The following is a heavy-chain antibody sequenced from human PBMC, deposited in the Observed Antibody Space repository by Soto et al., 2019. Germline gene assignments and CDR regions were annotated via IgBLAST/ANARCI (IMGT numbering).Heavy chain of an antibody. CDR2: IYTSGST. CDR1: GGSISSYY. Sequence: ASETLSLTCTVSGGSISSYYWSWIRQPAGKGLEWIGRIYTSGSTNYNPSLKSRVTMSLDTSKNQFSLKATSLTAADTAVYYCARARKATYITGGFDSWGQGTLVTVSS. CDR3: ARARKATYITGGFDS. V-gene: IGHV4-4*07. J-gene: IGHJ4*02. D-gene: IGHD3-3*01.